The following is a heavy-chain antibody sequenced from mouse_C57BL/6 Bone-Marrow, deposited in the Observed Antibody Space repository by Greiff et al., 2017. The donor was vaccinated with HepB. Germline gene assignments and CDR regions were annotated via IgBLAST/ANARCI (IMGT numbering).Heavy chain of an antibody. Sequence: EVQLQQSGAELVRPGASVKLSCTASGFNIKDDYMHWVKQRPEQGLEWIGWIDPENGDTEYASKVQGKATITADTSSNTAYLQLSSLTSEDTAVYYCTLYGNYEGWYFDVWGTGTTVTVSS. V-gene: IGHV14-4*01. CDR2: IDPENGDT. CDR1: GFNIKDDY. CDR3: TLYGNYEGWYFDV. J-gene: IGHJ1*03. D-gene: IGHD2-1*01.